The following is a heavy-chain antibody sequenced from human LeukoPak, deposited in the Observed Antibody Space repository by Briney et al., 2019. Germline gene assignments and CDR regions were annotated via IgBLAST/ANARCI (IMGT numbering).Heavy chain of an antibody. CDR3: ARVFSPQDAFDI. CDR2: IWYDGSNK. V-gene: IGHV3-33*01. J-gene: IGHJ3*02. CDR1: GFTFSSYG. Sequence: GGSLRLSGAASGFTFSSYGMHWVRQAPGKGLEWVAVIWYDGSNKYYADSVKGRFTISRDNSKNTLYLQMNSLRAEDTAVYYCARVFSPQDAFDIWGQGTMVTVSS. D-gene: IGHD3-10*02.